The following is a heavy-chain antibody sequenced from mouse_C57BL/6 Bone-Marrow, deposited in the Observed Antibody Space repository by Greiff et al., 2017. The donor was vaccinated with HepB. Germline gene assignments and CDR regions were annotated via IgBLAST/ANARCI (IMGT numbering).Heavy chain of an antibody. Sequence: QVQLQQSGAELVKPGASVKLSCKASGYTFTSYWMQWVKQRPGQGLEWIGEIDPSDSYTNYNQKFKGKATLTVDTSSSTAYMQLSSLTSEDSAVYYCARHHGSSEGDAMDNWGQGTAVTVSS. V-gene: IGHV1-50*01. J-gene: IGHJ4*01. CDR1: GYTFTSYW. CDR2: IDPSDSYT. CDR3: ARHHGSSEGDAMDN. D-gene: IGHD1-1*01.